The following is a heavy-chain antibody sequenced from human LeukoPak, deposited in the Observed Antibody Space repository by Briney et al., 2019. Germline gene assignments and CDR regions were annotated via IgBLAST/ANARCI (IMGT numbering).Heavy chain of an antibody. V-gene: IGHV1-46*01. CDR1: GYTFTSYY. D-gene: IGHD3-16*01. CDR2: INPSGGST. Sequence: ASVKVSCKASGYTFTSYYMHWVRQAPGQGLEWMGIINPSGGSTSYAQKFQGRVTITADKSTSTAYMELSSLRSEDTAVYYCARRGDSFDAFDIWGQGTMVTISS. J-gene: IGHJ3*02. CDR3: ARRGDSFDAFDI.